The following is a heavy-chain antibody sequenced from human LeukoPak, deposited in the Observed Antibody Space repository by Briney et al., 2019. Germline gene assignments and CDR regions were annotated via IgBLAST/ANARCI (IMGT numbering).Heavy chain of an antibody. CDR1: GGSIIDSNYY. CDR3: ATLRTLGAPRPLDN. J-gene: IGHJ4*02. V-gene: IGHV4-39*01. D-gene: IGHD1-26*01. Sequence: SETLSLTCTVSGGSIIDSNYYWGWVRRPPGEGLEWIAMIYYSGSTYYNPSLKTRVTISVDTSKNQFSLNLSSVTAADTAVYYCATLRTLGAPRPLDNWGQGTLVTVSS. CDR2: IYYSGST.